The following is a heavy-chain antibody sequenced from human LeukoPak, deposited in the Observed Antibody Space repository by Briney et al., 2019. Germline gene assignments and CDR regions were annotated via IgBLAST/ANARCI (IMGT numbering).Heavy chain of an antibody. V-gene: IGHV3-23*01. CDR3: AKDIYSSNSIFDY. D-gene: IGHD6-13*01. Sequence: GGSLRLSCAASGFTFSSYAMSWVRQAPGKGLEWVSAISGSDGSTYYAYSVKGRFTISRDNSKNTLYLQMYSLRAEDTAVYYCAKDIYSSNSIFDYWGQGTLVAVSS. J-gene: IGHJ4*02. CDR2: ISGSDGST. CDR1: GFTFSSYA.